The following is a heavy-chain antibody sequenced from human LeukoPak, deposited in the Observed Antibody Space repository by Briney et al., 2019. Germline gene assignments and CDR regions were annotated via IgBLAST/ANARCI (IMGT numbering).Heavy chain of an antibody. CDR3: ARVDMGGNYYYD. V-gene: IGHV1-2*06. CDR2: INPNSGGT. CDR1: GYTFTGYY. D-gene: IGHD3-22*01. J-gene: IGHJ3*01. Sequence: ASVKVSCKASGYTFTGYYMHWVRQAPGQGLEWMGRINPNSGGTNYAQKFQGRVTMTRNTSISTAYMELSSLRSEDTAVYYCARVDMGGNYYYDWGQGTMVTVSS.